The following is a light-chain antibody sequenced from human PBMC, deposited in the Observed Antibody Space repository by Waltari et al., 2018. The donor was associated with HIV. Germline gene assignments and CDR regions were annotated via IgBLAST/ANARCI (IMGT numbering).Light chain of an antibody. J-gene: IGKJ1*01. CDR3: QQHGDYFRT. CDR2: QAS. CDR1: RSVSGW. V-gene: IGKV1-5*03. Sequence: IELTQSPSPLSASVGDRVTVTCRVSRSVSGWLAWYQQKPGQAPDLLIFQASTLEHGIPVRFSGGGYGTDFTLTISSLQPEDSATYYCQQHGDYFRTFGPGTKV.